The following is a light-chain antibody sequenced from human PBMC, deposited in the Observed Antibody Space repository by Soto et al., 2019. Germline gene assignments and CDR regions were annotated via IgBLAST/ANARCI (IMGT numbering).Light chain of an antibody. Sequence: QSVLTPPPSASGTPGQRVPISCSGSSSNVGNHFVYWYQHLPGTAPRLLIYNSDQRPSRVPDRFSGSKSGASASLAISGLRAGDAGDYYCATWDDSLSGRVFGGGTKLTVL. J-gene: IGLJ3*02. CDR3: ATWDDSLSGRV. CDR2: NSD. V-gene: IGLV1-47*02. CDR1: SSNVGNHF.